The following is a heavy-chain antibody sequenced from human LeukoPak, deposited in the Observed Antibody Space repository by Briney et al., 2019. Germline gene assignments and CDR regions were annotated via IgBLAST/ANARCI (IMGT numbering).Heavy chain of an antibody. Sequence: SETLSLTCSVSTDSTNTYYWSWIRQPAGKGLEWIGRIYTSGSTNYNPSLKSRVTISVDKSKNQFSLKLSSVTAADTAVYYCARSSVADPYNWFDPWGQGTLVTVSS. J-gene: IGHJ5*02. CDR1: TDSTNTYY. CDR2: IYTSGST. CDR3: ARSSVADPYNWFDP. V-gene: IGHV4-4*07. D-gene: IGHD6-19*01.